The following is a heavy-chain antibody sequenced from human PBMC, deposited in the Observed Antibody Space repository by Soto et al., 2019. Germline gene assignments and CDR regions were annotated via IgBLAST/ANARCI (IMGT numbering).Heavy chain of an antibody. CDR3: ASSVAKYYYYGKDV. J-gene: IGHJ6*02. Sequence: QVQLVQSGAEVKKPGSSVKVSCKASGGTFSSYAISWVRQAPGQGLEWMGGIIPIFGTANYAQKFQGRVTITADESTSTAYMERSSLRSEDTAVYDCASSVAKYYYYGKDVWGQGTTVTVSS. D-gene: IGHD5-12*01. CDR2: IIPIFGTA. CDR1: GGTFSSYA. V-gene: IGHV1-69*12.